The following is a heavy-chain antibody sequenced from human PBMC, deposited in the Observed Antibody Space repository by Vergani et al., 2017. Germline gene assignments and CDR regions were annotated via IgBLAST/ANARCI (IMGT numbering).Heavy chain of an antibody. CDR3: AKDRYYDSSGYHAEYFQH. V-gene: IGHV3-23*01. D-gene: IGHD3-22*01. CDR2: ISGSGGST. J-gene: IGHJ1*01. CDR1: GFTFSSYA. Sequence: EVQLLESGGGLVQPGGSLRLSCAASGFTFSSYAMSWVRQAPGKGLEWVSAISGSGGSTYYADSVKGRFTISRDNSKNTLYLQMNSLRAEDTAVYYCAKDRYYDSSGYHAEYFQHWGQGTLVTVSS.